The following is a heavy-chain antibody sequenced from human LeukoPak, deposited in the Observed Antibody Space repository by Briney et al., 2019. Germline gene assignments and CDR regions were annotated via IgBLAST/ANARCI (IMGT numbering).Heavy chain of an antibody. CDR2: INPYDGAT. D-gene: IGHD5-24*01. V-gene: IGHV1-46*01. CDR3: ARSQMATTYYFDF. J-gene: IGHJ4*02. CDR1: GYTFITYY. Sequence: GASVKVSCKASGYTFITYYMHWVRQAPGQGLEWMGLINPYDGATNYAQKFQGRVTMTRDMPTNTVYMELGSLRSEDTAVYYCARSQMATTYYFDFWGQGTQVTVSS.